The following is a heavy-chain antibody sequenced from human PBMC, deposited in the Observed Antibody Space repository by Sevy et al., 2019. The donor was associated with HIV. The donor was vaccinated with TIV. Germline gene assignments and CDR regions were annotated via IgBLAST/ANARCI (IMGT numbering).Heavy chain of an antibody. CDR2: INHSEVT. J-gene: IGHJ4*02. CDR1: GASFNDFY. Sequence: SETLSLTCTVYGASFNDFYWNWIRQPPGKGLEWIGEINHSEVTKYNPSLKSRVTISVDAANSQFSLKLTSVTAADTAVCYCARFDTKIKIFGVTRGIHWGPGTLVTVSS. V-gene: IGHV4-34*01. D-gene: IGHD3-3*01. CDR3: ARFDTKIKIFGVTRGIH.